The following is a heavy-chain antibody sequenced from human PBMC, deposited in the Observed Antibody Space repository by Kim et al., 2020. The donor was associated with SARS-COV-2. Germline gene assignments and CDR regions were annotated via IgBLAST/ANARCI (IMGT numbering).Heavy chain of an antibody. CDR2: ISSSGSTI. Sequence: GGSLRLSCAASGFTFSSYEMNWVRQAPGKGLEWVSYISSSGSTIYYADSVKGRFTISRDNAKNSLYLQMNSLRAEDTAVYYCARGSLVWFGELMWYYYYGMDVSGQGTTVTVTS. D-gene: IGHD3-10*01. CDR3: ARGSLVWFGELMWYYYYGMDV. CDR1: GFTFSSYE. J-gene: IGHJ6*02. V-gene: IGHV3-48*03.